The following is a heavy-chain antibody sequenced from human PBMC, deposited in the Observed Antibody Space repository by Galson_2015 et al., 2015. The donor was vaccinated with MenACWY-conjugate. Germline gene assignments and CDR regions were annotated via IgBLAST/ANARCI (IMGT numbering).Heavy chain of an antibody. J-gene: IGHJ3*01. CDR2: ISYDGSNE. Sequence: SLRLSCAASGFTFRRFGMHWVRQAPGKGLEWMAVISYDGSNESYADSVKGRFTISRDNSKNTLYLHMNNLRPEDTAQYYCARGWGHTAMGYGLKPGAFDFWGQGTMVTVSS. D-gene: IGHD5-18*01. CDR3: ARGWGHTAMGYGLKPGAFDF. CDR1: GFTFRRFG. V-gene: IGHV3-30*03.